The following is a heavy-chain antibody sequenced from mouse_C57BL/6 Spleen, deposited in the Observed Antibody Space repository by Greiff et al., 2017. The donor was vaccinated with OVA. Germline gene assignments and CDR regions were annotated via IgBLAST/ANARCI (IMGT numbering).Heavy chain of an antibody. J-gene: IGHJ3*01. CDR2: IDPEDGET. CDR3: ATLYYGSSWTWFAY. Sequence: VHVKQSGAELVKPGASVKLSCTASGFNIKDYYMHWVKQRTEQGLEWIGRIDPEDGETTYAPKFQGKATITADTSSNTAYLQLSSLTSEDTAVYYCATLYYGSSWTWFAYWGQGTLVTVSA. CDR1: GFNIKDYY. D-gene: IGHD1-1*01. V-gene: IGHV14-2*01.